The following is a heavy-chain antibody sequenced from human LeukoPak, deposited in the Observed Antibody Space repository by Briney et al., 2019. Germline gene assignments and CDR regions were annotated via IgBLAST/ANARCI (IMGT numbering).Heavy chain of an antibody. Sequence: AGGSLRLSCAASGFTVSSNDMSWVRQAPGKGLEWVANINQDGSQKYYVDSVKGRFTISRDNAKNSLYLQMNSLRAEDTAVYYCARESRYYDILTGYYRGYYFDYWGQGTLVTVSS. CDR1: GFTVSSND. CDR2: INQDGSQK. J-gene: IGHJ4*02. CDR3: ARESRYYDILTGYYRGYYFDY. V-gene: IGHV3-7*01. D-gene: IGHD3-9*01.